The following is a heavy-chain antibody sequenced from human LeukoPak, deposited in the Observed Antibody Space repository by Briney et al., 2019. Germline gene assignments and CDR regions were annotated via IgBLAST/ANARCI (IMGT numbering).Heavy chain of an antibody. D-gene: IGHD6-13*01. Sequence: PSETLSLTCAVSGGSISSSNWWSWVRQPPGKGLEWIGEIYHSGSTNYNPSLKSRVTISVDTSKNQFSLKLSSVTAADTAVYYCARAEISQGYIKLSNGAFDIWGQGTMVTVSS. V-gene: IGHV4-4*02. CDR1: GGSISSSNW. CDR3: ARAEISQGYIKLSNGAFDI. J-gene: IGHJ3*02. CDR2: IYHSGST.